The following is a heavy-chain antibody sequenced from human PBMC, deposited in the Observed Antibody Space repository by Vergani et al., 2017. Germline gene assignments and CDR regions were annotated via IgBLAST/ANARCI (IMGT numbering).Heavy chain of an antibody. Sequence: QLQLQQSGPGLVKPSETLFLTCTVSADPISSGSYYWGWIRQPPGKSLEWIGSIYYSGLTYYNPSRKSRVAISVVTSKNQFSLKVTSVTAADTAVYFCARQRPGSGWSPGDFDDWGQGILVTVSS. CDR1: ADPISSGSYY. D-gene: IGHD6-19*01. CDR3: ARQRPGSGWSPGDFDD. V-gene: IGHV4-39*01. CDR2: IYYSGLT. J-gene: IGHJ4*02.